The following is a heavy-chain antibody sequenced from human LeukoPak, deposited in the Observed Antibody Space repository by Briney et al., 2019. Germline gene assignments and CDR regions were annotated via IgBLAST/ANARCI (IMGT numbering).Heavy chain of an antibody. V-gene: IGHV3-30*04. Sequence: PGGSLRLSCAASGFTFSSYAMHWVRQAPGKGLEWVAVISYDGSNKYYADSVKGRFTISGDNSKNTLYLQMNSLRAEDTAVYYCAREDTAMVIGMDVWGQGTTVTVSS. CDR2: ISYDGSNK. CDR3: AREDTAMVIGMDV. D-gene: IGHD5-18*01. J-gene: IGHJ6*02. CDR1: GFTFSSYA.